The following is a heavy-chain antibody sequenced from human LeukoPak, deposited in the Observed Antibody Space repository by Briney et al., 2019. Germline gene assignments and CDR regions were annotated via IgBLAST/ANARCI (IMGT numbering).Heavy chain of an antibody. D-gene: IGHD5-18*01. V-gene: IGHV1-8*01. Sequence: GASVKVSCKASVYTFTSYDINWVRQATGQGLEWMGWMNPNSGNTGYAQKFQGRVTMTRNTSISTAYTELSSLRSEDTAVYYCARADNGYSYGPVLYYGMDVWGQGTTVTVSS. CDR2: MNPNSGNT. CDR1: VYTFTSYD. CDR3: ARADNGYSYGPVLYYGMDV. J-gene: IGHJ6*02.